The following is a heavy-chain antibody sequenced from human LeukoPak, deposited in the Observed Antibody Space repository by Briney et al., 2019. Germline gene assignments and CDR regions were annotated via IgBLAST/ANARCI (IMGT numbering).Heavy chain of an antibody. CDR3: AKGRPVRTSGWYFFDY. V-gene: IGHV3-23*01. CDR2: ISKGGSDT. CDR1: GGTFSGYY. J-gene: IGHJ4*02. D-gene: IGHD6-19*01. Sequence: ETLSLTCAVYGGTFSGYYWSWIRQPPGKGLEWISLISKGGSDTFYEDSVKGRFTISRDNSKDTLYLQMTGLRAEDTAVYYCAKGRPVRTSGWYFFDYWGQGTLVPVSS.